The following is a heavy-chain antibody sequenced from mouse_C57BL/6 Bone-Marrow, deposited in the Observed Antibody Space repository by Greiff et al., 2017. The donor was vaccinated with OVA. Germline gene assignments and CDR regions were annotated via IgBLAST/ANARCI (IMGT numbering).Heavy chain of an antibody. CDR2: INPNNGGT. V-gene: IGHV1-18*01. CDR3: ARSAYYSNYGAMDY. J-gene: IGHJ4*01. D-gene: IGHD2-5*01. CDR1: GYTFTDYN. Sequence: VQLQQSGPELVKPGASVKIPCKASGYTFTDYNMDWVKQSHGKSLEWIGDINPNNGGTIYNQKFKGKATLTVDKSSSTAYMELRSLTSEDTAVYYCARSAYYSNYGAMDYWGQGTSVTVSS.